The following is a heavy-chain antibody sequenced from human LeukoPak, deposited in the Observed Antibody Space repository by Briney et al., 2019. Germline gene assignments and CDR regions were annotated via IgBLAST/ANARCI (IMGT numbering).Heavy chain of an antibody. V-gene: IGHV3-48*01. CDR1: GFSFSGYS. Sequence: GGSLRLSCAVSGFSFSGYSMNWVRQAPGKGLERVSYISSSGTTIYYGDSMKGRFTVSRDNAKNSLSLQMNSLRAEDTAVYYCARSRSGYHFDCWGQGTLVTVSS. D-gene: IGHD5-12*01. CDR3: ARSRSGYHFDC. J-gene: IGHJ4*02. CDR2: ISSSGTTI.